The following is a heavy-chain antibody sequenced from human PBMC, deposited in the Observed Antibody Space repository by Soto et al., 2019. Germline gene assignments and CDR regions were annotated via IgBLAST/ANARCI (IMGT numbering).Heavy chain of an antibody. D-gene: IGHD6-13*01. CDR3: AKLESYSSGGYSVLTTGGFEY. V-gene: IGHV3-30*18. CDR2: ISYDGSNK. CDR1: GFTFSSYG. J-gene: IGHJ4*02. Sequence: GGSLRLSCAASGFTFSSYGMHWVRQAPGKGLEWVAVISYDGSNKYYADSVKGRFTISRDNSKNTLYLQMNSLRAEDTAVYYCAKLESYSSGGYSVLTTGGFEYWDQGTLVTVSS.